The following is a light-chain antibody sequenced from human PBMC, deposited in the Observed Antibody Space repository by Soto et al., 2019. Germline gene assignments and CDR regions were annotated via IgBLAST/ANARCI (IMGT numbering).Light chain of an antibody. Sequence: EIVMTQSPATLSVSPGERATLSCRASQSVSSNLAWYQQKPGQAPRLLIYGASTRATGIPAGFSGSGSGTEFTLTISSLQSEDFAVYYCQQYGSSLTWTFGQGTKVDIK. CDR2: GAS. V-gene: IGKV3-15*01. J-gene: IGKJ1*01. CDR1: QSVSSN. CDR3: QQYGSSLTWT.